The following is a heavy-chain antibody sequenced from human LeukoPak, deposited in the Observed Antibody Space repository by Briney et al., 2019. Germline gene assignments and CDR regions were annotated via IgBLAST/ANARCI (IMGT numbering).Heavy chain of an antibody. CDR3: ARATYYYDSNTPYGYFDY. CDR2: IIPIFGTA. Sequence: GASVKVSCKASGGTFSSYAISWVRQAPGQGLEWVGGIIPIFGTANYAQKFQGRVTITTDESTSTAYMKLSSLRSEDTAVYYCARATYYYDSNTPYGYFDYWGQGTLVTVSS. J-gene: IGHJ4*02. V-gene: IGHV1-69*05. CDR1: GGTFSSYA. D-gene: IGHD3-22*01.